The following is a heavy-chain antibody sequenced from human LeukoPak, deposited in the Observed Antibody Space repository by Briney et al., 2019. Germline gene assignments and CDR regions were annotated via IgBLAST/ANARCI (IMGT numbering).Heavy chain of an antibody. D-gene: IGHD6-19*01. J-gene: IGHJ4*02. Sequence: TSETLSLTCAVSGYSISSGYYWGWIRQPPGKGLEWIGSIYHSGSTYYNPSLKSRVTISVDTSKNQFSLKLSSVTAADTAVYYCARELIAVAGTGYFDYWGQGTLVTASS. CDR2: IYHSGST. CDR1: GYSISSGYY. V-gene: IGHV4-38-2*02. CDR3: ARELIAVAGTGYFDY.